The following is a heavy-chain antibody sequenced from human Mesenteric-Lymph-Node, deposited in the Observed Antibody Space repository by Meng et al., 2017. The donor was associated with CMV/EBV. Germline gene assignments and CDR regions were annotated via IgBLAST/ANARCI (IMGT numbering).Heavy chain of an antibody. D-gene: IGHD3-22*01. Sequence: GESLKISCAASGFTFSSYGMHWVRQAPGKGLEWVAFIRYDGSNKYYADSVKGRFTISRDNSKNTLYLQMNSLRPEDTALYYCTRGTLRYYDNSANIECDFWGQGTLVTVSS. CDR2: IRYDGSNK. CDR1: GFTFSSYG. J-gene: IGHJ4*02. CDR3: TRGTLRYYDNSANIECDF. V-gene: IGHV3-30*02.